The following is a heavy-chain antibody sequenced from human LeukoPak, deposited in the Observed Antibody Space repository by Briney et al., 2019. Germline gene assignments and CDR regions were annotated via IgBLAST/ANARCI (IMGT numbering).Heavy chain of an antibody. CDR3: AKDGYDFWSGYYNYYYYGMDV. D-gene: IGHD3-3*01. CDR2: ISGSGGST. J-gene: IGHJ6*02. V-gene: IGHV3-23*01. Sequence: GGSLRLSCAASGFTFSSYAMSWVRQAPGKGLEWVSAISGSGGSTYYADSVKGRFTISRDNSKNTLYLQMNSLRAEDTAVYYCAKDGYDFWSGYYNYYYYGMDVWGQGTTVTVSS. CDR1: GFTFSSYA.